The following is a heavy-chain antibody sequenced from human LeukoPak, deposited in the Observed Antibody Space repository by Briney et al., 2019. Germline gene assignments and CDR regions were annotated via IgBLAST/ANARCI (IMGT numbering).Heavy chain of an antibody. CDR2: VTYDGSNK. Sequence: GRSLRLSCAASGFTFSSYAMHWVRQVPGKGLEWVSIVTYDGSNKHYADSVKGRFTISRDNSKNTLFLQMNNLRTEDTAVYYCARDKEWPIDYWGQGTLVTVSS. CDR1: GFTFSSYA. D-gene: IGHD2-8*01. V-gene: IGHV3-30*04. J-gene: IGHJ4*02. CDR3: ARDKEWPIDY.